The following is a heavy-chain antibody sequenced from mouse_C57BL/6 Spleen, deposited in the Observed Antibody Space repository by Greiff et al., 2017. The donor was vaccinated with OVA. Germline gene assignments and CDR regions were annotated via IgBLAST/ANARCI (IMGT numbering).Heavy chain of an antibody. CDR2: ISGGGGNT. J-gene: IGHJ2*01. CDR1: GFTFSSYT. V-gene: IGHV5-9*01. D-gene: IGHD2-13*01. CDR3: ARLGASLTGFDY. Sequence: EVMLVESGGGLVKPGGSLKLSCAASGFTFSSYTMSWVRQTPEKRLEWVATISGGGGNTYYPDSVKGRFTISRDNAKNTLYLQMSSLRSEDTALYYCARLGASLTGFDYWGQGTTLTVS.